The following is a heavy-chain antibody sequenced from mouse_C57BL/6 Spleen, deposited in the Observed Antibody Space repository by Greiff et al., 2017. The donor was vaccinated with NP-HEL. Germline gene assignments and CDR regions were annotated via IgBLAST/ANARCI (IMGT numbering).Heavy chain of an antibody. CDR3: TSDGSFTY. CDR1: GFNIKDDY. V-gene: IGHV14-4*01. CDR2: IDPENGDT. D-gene: IGHD2-3*01. Sequence: EVHLVESGAELVRPGASVKLSCTASGFNIKDDYMHWVKQRPEQGLEWIGWIDPENGDTEYASKFQGKATITADTSSNTAYLQLSSLTSEDTAVYYCTSDGSFTYWGQGTLVTVSA. J-gene: IGHJ3*01.